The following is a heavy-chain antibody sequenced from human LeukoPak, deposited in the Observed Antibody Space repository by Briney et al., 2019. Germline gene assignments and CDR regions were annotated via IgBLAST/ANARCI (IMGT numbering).Heavy chain of an antibody. D-gene: IGHD3-10*01. V-gene: IGHV4-4*07. CDR3: ARENGSGSRGLDF. CDR1: AGSISNYF. CDR2: IYTSGTT. Sequence: SETLSLTCTVSAGSISNYFWSWIRQPAGKGLEWIGRIYTSGTTNYSPSLKSRVTMSVDTSTNQFSLKLTSVTVADTAVYYCARENGSGSRGLDFWGQGTLVTVSS. J-gene: IGHJ4*02.